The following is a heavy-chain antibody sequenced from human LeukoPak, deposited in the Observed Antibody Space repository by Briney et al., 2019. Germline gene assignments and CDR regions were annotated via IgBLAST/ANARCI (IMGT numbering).Heavy chain of an antibody. CDR2: ISASGDSR. D-gene: IGHD6-13*01. CDR3: VRPTLTSIWSQGHY. CDR1: GFTFSDYA. V-gene: IGHV3-23*01. Sequence: PGGSLRLSCAASGFTFSDYAMTWVRQAPGKGLEWVSGISASGDSRYSADSVKGRFTISRDNSKNTLFLQMNSLRVEDTAIYYCVRPTLTSIWSQGHYWGQGTLVTISS. J-gene: IGHJ4*02.